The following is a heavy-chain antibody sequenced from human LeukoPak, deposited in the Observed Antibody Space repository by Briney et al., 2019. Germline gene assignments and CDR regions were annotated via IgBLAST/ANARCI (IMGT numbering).Heavy chain of an antibody. D-gene: IGHD3-9*01. V-gene: IGHV3-30*04. CDR3: ARDHYDILTGYYDY. J-gene: IGHJ4*02. CDR1: GFTFSSYA. Sequence: GGSLRLSCAASGFTFSSYAMHWVRQAPGKGLEWVAVISYDGSNKYYADSVKGRFTITRDNSKNTLYLQMNSLRAEDTAVYYCARDHYDILTGYYDYWGQGTLVTVSS. CDR2: ISYDGSNK.